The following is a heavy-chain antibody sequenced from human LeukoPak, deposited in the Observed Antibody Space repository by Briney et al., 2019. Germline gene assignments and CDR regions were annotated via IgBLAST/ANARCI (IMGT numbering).Heavy chain of an antibody. V-gene: IGHV4-59*01. CDR1: GGSISSYY. D-gene: IGHD4-11*01. Sequence: PSETLSLTCTVSGGSISSYYWSWIRQPPGKGLEGIGYVYYSGNTNYNPSLKSRVIISVDTSKNQFSLKLSSVTAADTAVYYCARDTLVTSTEDWYFDLWGRGTLVTVSS. J-gene: IGHJ2*01. CDR2: VYYSGNT. CDR3: ARDTLVTSTEDWYFDL.